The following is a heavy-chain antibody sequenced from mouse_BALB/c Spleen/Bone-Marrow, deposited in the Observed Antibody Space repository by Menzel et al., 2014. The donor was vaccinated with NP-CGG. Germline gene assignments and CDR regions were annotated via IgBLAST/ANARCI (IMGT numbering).Heavy chain of an antibody. CDR3: ARSGYGYDWFAY. V-gene: IGHV1-67*01. Sequence: QVQLQPSGPELVRPGVSVKISCKGSGYTFTDYAMHWVKQSHAKSLEWIGVISTYSGNTNYNQKFKGKATMTVDKSSSTAYMELARLTSEDSAIYYCARSGYGYDWFAYWGQGTLVTVSA. D-gene: IGHD2-2*01. CDR2: ISTYSGNT. J-gene: IGHJ3*01. CDR1: GYTFTDYA.